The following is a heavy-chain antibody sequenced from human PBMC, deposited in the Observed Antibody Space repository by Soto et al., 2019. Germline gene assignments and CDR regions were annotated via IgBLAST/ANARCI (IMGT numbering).Heavy chain of an antibody. Sequence: QVQLVQSGAEVKKPGASVKVSCKASGYTFRNYDINWVRQATGQGLEWMGWMSPNSGRTGYAQKFQGRVTMTRNTSSSTAYMELSSLRSEDTAVYYCARGKRYTNDYWGQGPLVTVSS. CDR1: GYTFRNYD. D-gene: IGHD2-2*02. CDR2: MSPNSGRT. J-gene: IGHJ4*02. CDR3: ARGKRYTNDY. V-gene: IGHV1-8*01.